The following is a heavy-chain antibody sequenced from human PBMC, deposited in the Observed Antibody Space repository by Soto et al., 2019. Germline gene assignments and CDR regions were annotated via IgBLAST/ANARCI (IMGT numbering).Heavy chain of an antibody. CDR3: ARGITIFGVVISNWFDP. CDR1: GGSISSGGYY. CDR2: IYYSGST. V-gene: IGHV4-31*03. D-gene: IGHD3-3*01. Sequence: SETLSLTCTVSGGSISSGGYYWSWIRQHTGKGMERIGYIYYSGSTYYNPSLKSRVTISVDTSKNQFSLKLSSVTAADTAVYYCARGITIFGVVISNWFDPWGQGTLVTVSS. J-gene: IGHJ5*02.